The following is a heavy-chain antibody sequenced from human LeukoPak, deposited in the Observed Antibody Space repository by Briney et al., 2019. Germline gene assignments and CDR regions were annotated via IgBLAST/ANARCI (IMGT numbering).Heavy chain of an antibody. CDR3: AKEPFFGKYTIFGLGSFVDY. CDR2: IRYDGSNK. CDR1: GFTFSSYG. J-gene: IGHJ4*02. D-gene: IGHD3-3*01. Sequence: GGSLRLSCAASGFTFSSYGMHWVRQAPGKGLEWVAFIRYDGSNKYYADSVKGRFTISRDNSKNTLYLQMNSLRAEDTAVYYCAKEPFFGKYTIFGLGSFVDYWGQGTLVTVSS. V-gene: IGHV3-30*02.